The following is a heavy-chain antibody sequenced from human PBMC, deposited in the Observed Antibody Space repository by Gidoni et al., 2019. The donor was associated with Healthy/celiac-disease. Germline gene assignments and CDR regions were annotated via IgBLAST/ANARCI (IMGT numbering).Heavy chain of an antibody. CDR2: IKQDGSEK. J-gene: IGHJ4*02. Sequence: EVQLVESGGGLVQPGGSLRLSCAASGFTISSYWMSWVRQAPGKGLEWLANIKQDGSEKYYVDSVKGRFPISRDNAKNSLYLQMNSLRAEDTAVYYCARVPAGLSRSSPYWGQGTLVTVSS. V-gene: IGHV3-7*01. D-gene: IGHD6-6*01. CDR3: ARVPAGLSRSSPY. CDR1: GFTISSYW.